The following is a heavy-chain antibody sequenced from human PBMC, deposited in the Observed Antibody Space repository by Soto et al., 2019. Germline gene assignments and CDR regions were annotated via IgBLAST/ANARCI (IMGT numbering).Heavy chain of an antibody. Sequence: SGPTLVNPTQTLTLTCTFSGFSLSTSGVGVGWIRQPPGKALEWLALIYWDDDKRYSPSLKSRLAITKDTSKNQVVLTMTNMDPVDTATYYCAHLVATLLGSPKGFDPWGQGTLVTVSS. J-gene: IGHJ5*02. CDR2: IYWDDDK. D-gene: IGHD5-12*01. CDR3: AHLVATLLGSPKGFDP. V-gene: IGHV2-5*02. CDR1: GFSLSTSGVG.